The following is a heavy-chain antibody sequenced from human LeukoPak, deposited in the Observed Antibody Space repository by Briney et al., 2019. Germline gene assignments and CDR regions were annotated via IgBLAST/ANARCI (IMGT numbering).Heavy chain of an antibody. CDR1: GGTFSSYG. Sequence: GASVKVSCKASGGTFSSYGISWVRQAPGQGLEWMGWISAYNGNTNYAQKLQGRVTMTTDTSTSTAYMELRSLRSDDTAVYYCARDPLDPYSSGWYSYWGQGTLVTVSS. V-gene: IGHV1-18*01. CDR2: ISAYNGNT. CDR3: ARDPLDPYSSGWYSY. J-gene: IGHJ4*02. D-gene: IGHD6-19*01.